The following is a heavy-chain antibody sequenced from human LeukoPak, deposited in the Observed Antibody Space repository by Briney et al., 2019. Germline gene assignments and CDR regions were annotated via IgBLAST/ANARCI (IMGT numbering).Heavy chain of an antibody. V-gene: IGHV3-30*18. D-gene: IGHD4-11*01. CDR2: ISYDGSNK. J-gene: IGHJ4*02. CDR1: GFTFSSYG. Sequence: GGSLRLSCAASGFTFSSYGMHWVRQAPGKGLEWVAVISYDGSNKYYADSVKGRFTISRDNSKNTLYLQMNSLRAEDTAVYYCAKGRRDYSNYFGYFDYWGQGTLVTASS. CDR3: AKGRRDYSNYFGYFDY.